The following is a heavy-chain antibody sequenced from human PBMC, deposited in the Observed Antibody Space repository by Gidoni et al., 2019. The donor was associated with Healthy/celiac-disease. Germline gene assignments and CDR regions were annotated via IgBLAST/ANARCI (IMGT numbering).Heavy chain of an antibody. CDR3: AKACYGDYEVDAFDI. CDR1: GFSFRSHA. V-gene: IGHV3-23*01. Sequence: EVQPLVSGGGLVQPGGSLRLSCAASGFSFRSHAMSWVRQAPGKGLEWVSAISGSGGSTYYADSVKGRFTISRDNSKNTLYLQMNSLRAEDTAVYYCAKACYGDYEVDAFDIWGQGTMVTVSS. D-gene: IGHD4-17*01. CDR2: ISGSGGST. J-gene: IGHJ3*02.